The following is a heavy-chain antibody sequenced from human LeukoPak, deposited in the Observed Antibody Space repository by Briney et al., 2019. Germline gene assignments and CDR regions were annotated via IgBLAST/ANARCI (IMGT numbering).Heavy chain of an antibody. CDR3: ARVFVEVSSGEYSYGYDAFDI. D-gene: IGHD5-18*01. CDR1: GFTFSSYA. J-gene: IGHJ3*02. Sequence: GGSLRLSCAASGFTFSSYAMSWVRQAPGKGLEWVSSISSSSSYIYYADSVKGRFTISRDNAKNSLYLQMNSLRAEDTAGYYCARVFVEVSSGEYSYGYDAFDIWGQGTMVTVSS. V-gene: IGHV3-21*01. CDR2: ISSSSSYI.